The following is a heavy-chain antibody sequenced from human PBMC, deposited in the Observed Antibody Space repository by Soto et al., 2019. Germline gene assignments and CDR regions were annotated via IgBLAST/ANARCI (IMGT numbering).Heavy chain of an antibody. CDR3: ARLLTGTTGTTPNCFDP. V-gene: IGHV5-51*03. D-gene: IGHD4-17*01. Sequence: GASVKVSCKGSGYSFTSYWIGWVRQMPGKGLEWMGIIYPGDSDTRYSPSFQGQVTISADKSISTAYLQWSSLKASDTAMYYCARLLTGTTGTTPNCFDPWAREPWSPSPQ. J-gene: IGHJ5*02. CDR1: GYSFTSYW. CDR2: IYPGDSDT.